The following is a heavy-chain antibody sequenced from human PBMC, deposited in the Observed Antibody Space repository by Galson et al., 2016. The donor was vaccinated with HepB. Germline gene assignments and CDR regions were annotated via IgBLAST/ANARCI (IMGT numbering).Heavy chain of an antibody. CDR1: GFTFSSYG. CDR2: IWYDGSNK. CDR3: AREVGYSYVVTINWFDP. Sequence: SQRLSCAASGFTFSSYGMHWVRQAPGKGLEWVAVIWYDGSNKNYADSVKGRFTISRDNSKNTVYLQMNSLRAEDTAVYYCAREVGYSYVVTINWFDPWGQGTLVTVSS. V-gene: IGHV3-33*01. J-gene: IGHJ5*02. D-gene: IGHD5-18*01.